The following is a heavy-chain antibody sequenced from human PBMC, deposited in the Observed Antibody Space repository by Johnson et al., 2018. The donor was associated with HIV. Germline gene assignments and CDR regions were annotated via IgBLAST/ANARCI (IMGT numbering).Heavy chain of an antibody. CDR1: GFTFSSYA. CDR3: ARVHSGGAFDI. CDR2: ISSNGGST. Sequence: EKLVESGGGLVQPGGSLRLSCAASGFTFSSYAMHWVRQAPGKGLEYVSAISSNGGSTYYANSVKGRFTISRDNSKNTLYLQMNSLRAEDTAVYYCARVHSGGAFDIWGQGTMVTVSS. J-gene: IGHJ3*02. V-gene: IGHV3-64*01.